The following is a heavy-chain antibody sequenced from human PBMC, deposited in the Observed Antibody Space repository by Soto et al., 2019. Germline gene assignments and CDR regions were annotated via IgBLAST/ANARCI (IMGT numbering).Heavy chain of an antibody. J-gene: IGHJ4*02. V-gene: IGHV4-30-2*01. CDR3: ARVGETNGYYYFDY. CDR1: GGSISVGGYS. CDR2: IYQSGST. D-gene: IGHD2-8*01. Sequence: SETLSLTCAVSGGSISVGGYSWSWIRQPPGKGLEWIGYIYQSGSTYYNPPLKSRVTISLDRSKNQFSLMLNSVTAADTAVYYCARVGETNGYYYFDYWGQGTLVTVSS.